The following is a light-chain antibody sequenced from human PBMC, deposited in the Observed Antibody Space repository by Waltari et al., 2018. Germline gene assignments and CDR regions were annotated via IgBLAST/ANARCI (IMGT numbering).Light chain of an antibody. CDR1: QSVSSSY. CDR2: GAS. V-gene: IGKV3-20*01. Sequence: IVLTQSPGTLSLSPGERATPSCRASQSVSSSYLAWYQQNPGQAPRLLIYGASSRATGIPDRFSGSGSGTDFTLTISRLEPEDFAVYYCQQYGSSPTWTFGQGTKVEIK. J-gene: IGKJ1*01. CDR3: QQYGSSPTWT.